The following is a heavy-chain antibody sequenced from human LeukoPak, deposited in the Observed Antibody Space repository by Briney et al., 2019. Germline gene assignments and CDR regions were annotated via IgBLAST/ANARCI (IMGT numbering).Heavy chain of an antibody. V-gene: IGHV3-30*02. J-gene: IGHJ4*02. D-gene: IGHD3-9*01. CDR2: IRYDGSNK. CDR1: GFTFSSYE. Sequence: PGGSLRLSCAASGFTFSSYEMNWVRQAPGKGLEWVAFIRYDGSNKYYADSVKGRFTISRDNSKNTLYLQMNSLRAEDTAVYYCAKGDVLRYFDWLSFDYWGQGTLVTVSS. CDR3: AKGDVLRYFDWLSFDY.